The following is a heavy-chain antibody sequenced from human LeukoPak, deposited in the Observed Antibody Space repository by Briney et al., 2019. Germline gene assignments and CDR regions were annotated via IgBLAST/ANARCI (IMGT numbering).Heavy chain of an antibody. Sequence: SETLSLTCTVSGYSISSGYYWGWIRQPPGKGLEWIGSIYHSGSTYYNPSLKSRVTISVDTSKNQFSLKLSSVTAADTAVYYCAGGGYYDILTGYSADAFDIWGQGTMVTVSS. V-gene: IGHV4-38-2*02. CDR1: GYSISSGYY. D-gene: IGHD3-9*01. J-gene: IGHJ3*02. CDR3: AGGGYYDILTGYSADAFDI. CDR2: IYHSGST.